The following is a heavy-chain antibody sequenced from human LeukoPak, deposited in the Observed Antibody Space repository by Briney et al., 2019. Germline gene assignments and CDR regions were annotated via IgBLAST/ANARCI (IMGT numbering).Heavy chain of an antibody. D-gene: IGHD3-9*01. Sequence: PGGSLRLSCAASGFTFSTYRMNWVRRAPGKGLEWVSYISSSGSYKYYADSVKGRFTVSRDNAKNSLYLQMNSLRAEDTAVYYCARDYDILTGYSRFDYWGQGTLVTVSS. CDR1: GFTFSTYR. J-gene: IGHJ4*02. V-gene: IGHV3-21*01. CDR3: ARDYDILTGYSRFDY. CDR2: ISSSGSYK.